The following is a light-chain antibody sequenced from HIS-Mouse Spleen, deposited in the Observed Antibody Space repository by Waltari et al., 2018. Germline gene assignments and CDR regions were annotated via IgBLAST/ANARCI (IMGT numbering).Light chain of an antibody. Sequence: QSALTQPASVSGSPGQSIPISCTGTSSDVGSYNLVSWYQQHPGKAPKLIVYEGSKRPSGGSNRFSDSKSGNTASLTISGLQAEDEADYYCCSYAGSSTWVFGGGTKLTVL. CDR1: SSDVGSYNL. CDR3: CSYAGSSTWV. J-gene: IGLJ3*02. V-gene: IGLV2-23*01. CDR2: EGS.